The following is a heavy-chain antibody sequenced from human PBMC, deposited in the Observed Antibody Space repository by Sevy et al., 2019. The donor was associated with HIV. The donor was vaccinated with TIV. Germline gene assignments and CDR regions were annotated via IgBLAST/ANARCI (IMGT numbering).Heavy chain of an antibody. J-gene: IGHJ6*03. CDR1: GFTISGSA. D-gene: IGHD3-16*01. CDR3: TSGGYFYYMDV. V-gene: IGHV3-73*01. Sequence: GGSLRLSCAASGFTISGSAMHWVRQASGKGLEWVGRIRSKANSYATAYAASVKGRFTISRDDSTNTAYLQMNSLKTEDTAVYYCTSGGYFYYMDVWGKGTTVTVSS. CDR2: IRSKANSYAT.